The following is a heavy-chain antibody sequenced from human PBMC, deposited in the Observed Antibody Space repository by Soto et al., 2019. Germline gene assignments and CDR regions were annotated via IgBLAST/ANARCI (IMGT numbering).Heavy chain of an antibody. D-gene: IGHD6-19*01. CDR3: AKEIYSSGWPAEVDY. CDR1: GFTFSSYG. CDR2: ISYDGSNK. J-gene: IGHJ4*02. V-gene: IGHV3-30*18. Sequence: QVQLVESGGGVVQPGRSLRLSCAASGFTFSSYGMHWVRQAPGKGLEWVAVISYDGSNKYYADSVKGRFTISRDNSKNTLHLQMNSLRAEDTAVYYCAKEIYSSGWPAEVDYWGQGTLVTVSS.